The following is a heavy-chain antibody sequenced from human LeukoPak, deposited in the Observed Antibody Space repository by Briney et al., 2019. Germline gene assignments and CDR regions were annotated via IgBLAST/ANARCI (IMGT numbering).Heavy chain of an antibody. CDR2: IRYDGSNK. CDR3: AKDLRYYDSSGY. D-gene: IGHD3-22*01. CDR1: GFTFSSYG. Sequence: PGGSLRLPCAASGFTFSSYGMHWVRQAPGKGLEWVAFIRYDGSNKYYADSVKGRFTISRDNSKNTLYLQMNSLRAEDTAVYYCAKDLRYYDSSGYWGQGTLVTVSS. J-gene: IGHJ4*02. V-gene: IGHV3-30*02.